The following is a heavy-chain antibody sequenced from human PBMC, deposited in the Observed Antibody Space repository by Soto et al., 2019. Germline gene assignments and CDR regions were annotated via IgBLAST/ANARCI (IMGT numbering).Heavy chain of an antibody. CDR1: GGSISSSRYY. CDR2: IYYSWTT. J-gene: IGHJ4*02. D-gene: IGHD6-6*01. Sequence: SETLSLTCTVSGGSISSSRYYWGWIRQPPGKGLEWIGSIYYSWTTYNNPSLKSRVTISLDASKNQFSLKLKSVTAADTAIYYCAREGYSTSSGYFDYWGQGTLVTVSS. CDR3: AREGYSTSSGYFDY. V-gene: IGHV4-39*02.